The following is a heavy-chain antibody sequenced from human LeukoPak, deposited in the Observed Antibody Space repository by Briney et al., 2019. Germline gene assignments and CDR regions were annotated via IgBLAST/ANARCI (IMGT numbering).Heavy chain of an antibody. D-gene: IGHD3-10*01. Sequence: PGRSLRLSCAASGFTFSSYAMHWVRQAPGKGLEWVANIKQDGSAKFYVDSVKGRFTISRDNAKNSLYLQMNSLRADDTAVYYCARLSFDSGTHYTCYQYWGQGALVTVSS. J-gene: IGHJ4*02. CDR1: GFTFSSYA. CDR2: IKQDGSAK. V-gene: IGHV3-7*01. CDR3: ARLSFDSGTHYTCYQY.